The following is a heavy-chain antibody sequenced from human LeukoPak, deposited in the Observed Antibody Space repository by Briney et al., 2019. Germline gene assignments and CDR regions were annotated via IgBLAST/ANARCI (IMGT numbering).Heavy chain of an antibody. CDR1: GFTVSSNY. Sequence: GGSLRLSCAASGFTVSSNYMSWVRQAPGKGLEWVSVMYSGGDTYYADSVKGRFTISRDNSKNTLYLQMNSLRAEDTAVYYCARGWGYYDSSGQGGFLDYGMDVWGQGTTVTVSS. J-gene: IGHJ6*02. CDR3: ARGWGYYDSSGQGGFLDYGMDV. D-gene: IGHD3-22*01. CDR2: MYSGGDT. V-gene: IGHV3-53*01.